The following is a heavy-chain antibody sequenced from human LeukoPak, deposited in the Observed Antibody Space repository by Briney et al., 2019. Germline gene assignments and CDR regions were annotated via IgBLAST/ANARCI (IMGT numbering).Heavy chain of an antibody. CDR3: ARFITGTISDAFDI. J-gene: IGHJ3*02. CDR1: GYSISSGYY. CDR2: IYHSGST. Sequence: SETLSLTCTVSGYSISSGYYWGWIRQPPGKGLEWIGSIYHSGSTYYNPSLKSRVTISVDTSKNQFSLKLSSVTAADTAVYYCARFITGTISDAFDIWGQGTMVTVSS. V-gene: IGHV4-38-2*02. D-gene: IGHD1-7*01.